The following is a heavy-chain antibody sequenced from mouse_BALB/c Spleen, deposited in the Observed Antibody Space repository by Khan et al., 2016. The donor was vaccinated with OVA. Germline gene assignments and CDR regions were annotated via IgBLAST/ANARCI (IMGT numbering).Heavy chain of an antibody. J-gene: IGHJ2*01. CDR3: TRDRIDY. CDR2: INPTSGYT. Sequence: VQLQQSGAELAKPGASVKMSCKASGYTFTTYWMYWVKQRPGQGLEWIGYINPTSGYTDYNENFKDRATLSADKSSSTAYMQLSSLTSEDSAVYYCTRDRIDYWGQGTTLTVSS. V-gene: IGHV1-7*01. CDR1: GYTFTTYW.